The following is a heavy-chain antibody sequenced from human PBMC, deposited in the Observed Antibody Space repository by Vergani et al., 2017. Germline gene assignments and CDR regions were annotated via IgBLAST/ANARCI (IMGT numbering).Heavy chain of an antibody. CDR3: AGRVSANGGLDT. CDR2: ISSSSAYQ. V-gene: IGHV3-21*02. CDR1: GFTFKNNT. Sequence: EVQLLESGGGLVKPGGSLRLSCEGSGFTFKNNTMTWVRQAPGKGLEWVSSISSSSAYQHYADSVKGRFTISRDNAKKSLFLQMNKLGADDTAVYYCAGRVSANGGLDTWGQGTLVTVSS. J-gene: IGHJ5*02. D-gene: IGHD2-15*01.